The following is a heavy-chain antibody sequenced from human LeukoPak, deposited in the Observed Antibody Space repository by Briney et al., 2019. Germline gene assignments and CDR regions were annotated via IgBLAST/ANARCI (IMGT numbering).Heavy chain of an antibody. J-gene: IGHJ3*02. CDR1: GYTFTGYY. Sequence: RASVKVSCKASGYTFTGYYMHWVRQAPGQGLEWMGWINPNSGGTNYAQKFQGWVTMTRDTSISTAYMELSRLRSDDTAVYYCARASLLWLGEFPPPDAFDIWGQGTMVTVSS. V-gene: IGHV1-2*04. CDR2: INPNSGGT. CDR3: ARASLLWLGEFPPPDAFDI. D-gene: IGHD3-10*01.